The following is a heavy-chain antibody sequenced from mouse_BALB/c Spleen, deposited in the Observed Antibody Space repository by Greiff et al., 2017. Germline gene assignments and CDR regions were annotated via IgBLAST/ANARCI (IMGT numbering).Heavy chain of an antibody. CDR3: ARSYYDYEGAMDY. D-gene: IGHD2-4*01. CDR1: GFAFSSYD. CDR2: ISRGGGST. Sequence: EVKVVESGGGLVKPGGSLKLSCAASGFAFSSYDMPWVRQTPEKRLEWVAYISRGGGSTYYPDTVKGRFTISRDNAKNTQYLQMSSLKSEDTAVYYCARSYYDYEGAMDYWGQGTSVTVSS. V-gene: IGHV5-12-1*01. J-gene: IGHJ4*01.